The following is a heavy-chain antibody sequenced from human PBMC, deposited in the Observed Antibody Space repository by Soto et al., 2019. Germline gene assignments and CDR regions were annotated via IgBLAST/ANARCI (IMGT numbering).Heavy chain of an antibody. Sequence: SVKVSCKASGGTFSSYAISWVRQAPGQGLEWMGGIIPIFGTANYAQKFQGRVTITADESTSTAYMELSSLRSEDTAVYYCAIVCDNSPSQSLDYCGQGSLVTVSS. CDR1: GGTFSSYA. D-gene: IGHD6-6*01. CDR2: IIPIFGTA. CDR3: AIVCDNSPSQSLDY. J-gene: IGHJ4*02. V-gene: IGHV1-69*13.